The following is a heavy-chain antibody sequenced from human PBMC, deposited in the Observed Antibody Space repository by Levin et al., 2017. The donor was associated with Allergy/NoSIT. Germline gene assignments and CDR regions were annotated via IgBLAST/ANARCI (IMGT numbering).Heavy chain of an antibody. CDR1: GGSISSYY. D-gene: IGHD5-18*01. CDR3: ARDAPYSYGQYGMDV. Sequence: SETLSLTCTVSGGSISSYYWSWIRQPPGKGLEWIGYIYYSGSTNYNPSLKSRVTISVDTSKNQFSLKLSSVTAADTAVYYCARDAPYSYGQYGMDVWGQGTTVTVSS. V-gene: IGHV4-59*01. J-gene: IGHJ6*02. CDR2: IYYSGST.